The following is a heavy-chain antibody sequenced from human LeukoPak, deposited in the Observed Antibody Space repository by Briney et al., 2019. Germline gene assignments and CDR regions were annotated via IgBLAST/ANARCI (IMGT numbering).Heavy chain of an antibody. CDR3: ARDTLVGVFDY. Sequence: PGGSLRLSCAAPGFTFDSNYMSWVRQAPGKGLEWVSSISSSSSYIYYADSVKGRFTISRDNAKNSLYLQMNSLRAEDTAVYYCARDTLVGVFDYWGQGTLVTVSS. CDR2: ISSSSSYI. J-gene: IGHJ4*02. D-gene: IGHD1-26*01. V-gene: IGHV3-21*01. CDR1: GFTFDSNY.